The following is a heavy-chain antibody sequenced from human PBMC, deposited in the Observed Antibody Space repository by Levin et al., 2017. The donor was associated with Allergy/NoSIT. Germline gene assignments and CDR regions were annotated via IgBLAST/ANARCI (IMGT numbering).Heavy chain of an antibody. V-gene: IGHV3-30*04. Sequence: GESLKISCAASGFAFSSYAMHWVRQAPGKGLEWVAVISYDGTNKQYADSVKGRFTISRDNSQNTLYLQMDSLRSEDTAVYYCGIDYWGQGALVTVSS. D-gene: IGHD5-12*01. CDR3: GIDY. J-gene: IGHJ4*02. CDR2: ISYDGTNK. CDR1: GFAFSSYA.